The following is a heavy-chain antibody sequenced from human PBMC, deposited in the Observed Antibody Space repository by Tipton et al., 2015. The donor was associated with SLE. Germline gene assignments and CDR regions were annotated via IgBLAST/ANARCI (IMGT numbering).Heavy chain of an antibody. CDR1: GGSFGSGGYY. CDR2: IYTSGST. Sequence: TLSLTCTVSGGSFGSGGYYWTWVRQSAGKGLEFIGRIYTSGSTNYHPSLESRVTISVDTSKNQFYLRLTSVTAADTAVYYCARGGAFWSGPTSYYYFFYYMDDWGKGTTVTVSS. CDR3: ARGGAFWSGPTSYYYFFYYMDD. D-gene: IGHD3-3*01. V-gene: IGHV4-61*02. J-gene: IGHJ6*03.